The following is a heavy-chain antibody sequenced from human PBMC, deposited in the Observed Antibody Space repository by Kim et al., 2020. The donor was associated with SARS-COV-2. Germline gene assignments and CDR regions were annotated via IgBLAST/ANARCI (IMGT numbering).Heavy chain of an antibody. CDR1: GFTFSSYG. D-gene: IGHD2-21*02. V-gene: IGHV3-33*01. J-gene: IGHJ6*02. CDR2: IWYDGSNK. Sequence: GGSLRLSCAASGFTFSSYGMHWVRQAPGKGLEWVAVIWYDGSNKYYADSVKGRFTISRDNSKNTLYLQMNSLRAEDTAVYYCAREPTIVVVTAISPYYYYYGMDVWGQGTTVTVSS. CDR3: AREPTIVVVTAISPYYYYYGMDV.